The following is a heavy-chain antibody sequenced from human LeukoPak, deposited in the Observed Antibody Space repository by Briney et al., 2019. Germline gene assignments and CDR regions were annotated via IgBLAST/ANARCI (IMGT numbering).Heavy chain of an antibody. CDR3: ARVAGGDYDSSGISYYFDY. D-gene: IGHD3-22*01. CDR1: GYTFTGYY. Sequence: GASVKVSCTASGYTFTGYYMHWVRQAPGQGLEWMGRINPNSGGTNYAQKFQGRVTMTRDTSISTAYMELSRLRSDDTAVYYCARVAGGDYDSSGISYYFDYWGQGTLVTVSS. J-gene: IGHJ4*02. CDR2: INPNSGGT. V-gene: IGHV1-2*06.